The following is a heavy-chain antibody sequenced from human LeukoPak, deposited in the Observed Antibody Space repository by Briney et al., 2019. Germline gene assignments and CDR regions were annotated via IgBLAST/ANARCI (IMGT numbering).Heavy chain of an antibody. Sequence: ASVKVSCKASGYTFTSYDINWVRQATGQGLEWMGWTNPNSGNTGYAQKFQGRVTMTRNTSISTAYMELSSLRSEDTAVYYCARANALYYDFWSGRQMDVWGQGTTVTVSS. CDR3: ARANALYYDFWSGRQMDV. J-gene: IGHJ6*02. D-gene: IGHD3-3*01. V-gene: IGHV1-8*01. CDR2: TNPNSGNT. CDR1: GYTFTSYD.